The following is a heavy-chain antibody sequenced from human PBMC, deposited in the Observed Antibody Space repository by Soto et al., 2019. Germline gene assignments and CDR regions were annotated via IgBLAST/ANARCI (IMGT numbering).Heavy chain of an antibody. D-gene: IGHD3-22*01. CDR3: ARSHSPNYYDSSGPILDAFDI. Sequence: GESLKISCKGSGYSFTSYWIGWVRQMPGKGLESMGIIYPGDSDTRYSPSFEGQVTISADKSISTAYLQWSSLKASDTAMYYCARSHSPNYYDSSGPILDAFDIWGQGTMVTVSS. CDR2: IYPGDSDT. J-gene: IGHJ3*02. CDR1: GYSFTSYW. V-gene: IGHV5-51*01.